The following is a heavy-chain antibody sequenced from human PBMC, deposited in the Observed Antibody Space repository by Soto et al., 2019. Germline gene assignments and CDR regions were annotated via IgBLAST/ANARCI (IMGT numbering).Heavy chain of an antibody. CDR1: GFTFSDYY. CDR3: ARSITGWAFDI. Sequence: GGPLRLSCAAAGFTFSDYYIHWIRQAPGKGLEWVSYISTSGRTIYYADSVKGRFTISRDNAKNSLYLQMNSLRAEDTAVYYCARSITGWAFDIWGQGTMVTVSS. J-gene: IGHJ3*02. D-gene: IGHD3-10*01. CDR2: ISTSGRTI. V-gene: IGHV3-11*01.